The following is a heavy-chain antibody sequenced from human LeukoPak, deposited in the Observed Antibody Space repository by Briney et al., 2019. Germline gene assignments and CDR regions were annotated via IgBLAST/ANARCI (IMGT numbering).Heavy chain of an antibody. V-gene: IGHV3-15*01. D-gene: IGHD6-19*01. CDR2: SKNKTDGGTT. CDR3: ATYSSGWY. Sequence: GGALRLSCAASGFTVSNAWMTWVRQPAGKGVEGVGRSKNKTDGGTTDYAAHVKGRFTIQSNDSKNTLYLQMNSLKTEDTAVYYCATYSSGWYWAQGPLVPVSS. CDR1: GFTVSNAW. J-gene: IGHJ4*02.